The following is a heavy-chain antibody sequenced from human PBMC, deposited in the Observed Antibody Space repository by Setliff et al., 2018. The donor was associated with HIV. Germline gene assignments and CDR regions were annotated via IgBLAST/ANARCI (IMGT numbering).Heavy chain of an antibody. Sequence: PGGSLRLSCTASGFTFGDYAMSWFRQAPGKGLEWVGFIRNKAFGETTDYAASVKGRFTFSRDDSKGIAYLQMNSLKTEDTAVYYCARSDWGSKDDYWGQGTLVTV. J-gene: IGHJ4*02. V-gene: IGHV3-49*03. CDR3: ARSDWGSKDDY. CDR1: GFTFGDYA. CDR2: IRNKAFGETT. D-gene: IGHD7-27*01.